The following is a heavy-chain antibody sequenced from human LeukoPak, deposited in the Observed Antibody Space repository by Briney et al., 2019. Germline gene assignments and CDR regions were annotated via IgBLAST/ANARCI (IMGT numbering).Heavy chain of an antibody. V-gene: IGHV5-10-1*01. CDR1: GYSFTSYW. J-gene: IGHJ3*02. D-gene: IGHD2-2*01. CDR3: ARKKDIVVVPAAEDAFDI. CDR2: IYPSDSYT. Sequence: GESLKISCKGSGYSFTSYWIGWVRQMPGKGLEWMGIIYPSDSYTNYSPSFQGHVTISADKSISTAYLQWSSLKASDTAMYYCARKKDIVVVPAAEDAFDIWGQGTMVTVSS.